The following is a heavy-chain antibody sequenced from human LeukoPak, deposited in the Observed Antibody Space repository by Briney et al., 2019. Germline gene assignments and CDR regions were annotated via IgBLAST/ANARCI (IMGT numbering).Heavy chain of an antibody. CDR1: GGSFSGYY. J-gene: IGHJ5*02. Sequence: SETLSLTCAVYGGSFSGYYWGWIRQPAGKGLEWIGRIYTSGSTNYNPSLKSRVTMSVDTSKNQFSLKLSSVTAADTAVYYCAREVRIYCSSTSCYIWFDPWGQGTLVTVSS. CDR3: AREVRIYCSSTSCYIWFDP. V-gene: IGHV4-4*07. CDR2: IYTSGST. D-gene: IGHD2-2*02.